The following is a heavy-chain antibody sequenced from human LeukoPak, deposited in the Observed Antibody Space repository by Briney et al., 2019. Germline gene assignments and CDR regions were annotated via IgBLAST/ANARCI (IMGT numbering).Heavy chain of an antibody. D-gene: IGHD3-16*01. CDR3: ERGYRLN. CDR2: INQDGSET. Sequence: GGSLRLSCAAAGFTFSNYWMSWVRQAPGKGLEWVANINQDGSETYYVGSVKGRFTISRDNAKNSLYLQMNSLSAEDTAVYYCERGYRLNWGQGALVTVSS. CDR1: GFTFSNYW. V-gene: IGHV3-7*01. J-gene: IGHJ4*02.